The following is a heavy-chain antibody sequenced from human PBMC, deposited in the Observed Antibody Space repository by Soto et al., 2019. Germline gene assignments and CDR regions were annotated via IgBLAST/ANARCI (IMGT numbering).Heavy chain of an antibody. CDR3: AEDSSDYIGYYYYGKDV. Sequence: SVKVSCKASGGTFSSYAISWVRQAPGQGLEWMGGIIPIFGTANYAQKFQGRVTITADESTSTAYMELSSLRSEDTAVYYCAEDSSDYIGYYYYGKDVWGQGTTVTVSS. CDR1: GGTFSSYA. CDR2: IIPIFGTA. D-gene: IGHD3-22*01. V-gene: IGHV1-69*13. J-gene: IGHJ6*02.